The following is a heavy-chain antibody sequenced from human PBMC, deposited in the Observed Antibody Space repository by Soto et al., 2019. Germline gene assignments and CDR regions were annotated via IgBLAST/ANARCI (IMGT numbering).Heavy chain of an antibody. Sequence: GGSLRLSCAASGFRFADYTMHWVQQAPGKGLEWVSGLTWNSESIAYADSVKGRFTISRDNAKNSLYLQMNSLRAEDTAFYFCAKGEISGTLNWFDPWGQGTLVTVSS. J-gene: IGHJ5*02. V-gene: IGHV3-9*01. CDR2: LTWNSESI. D-gene: IGHD6-13*01. CDR3: AKGEISGTLNWFDP. CDR1: GFRFADYT.